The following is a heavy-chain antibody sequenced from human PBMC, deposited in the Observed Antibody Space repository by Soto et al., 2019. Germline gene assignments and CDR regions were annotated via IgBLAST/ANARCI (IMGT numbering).Heavy chain of an antibody. D-gene: IGHD6-13*01. Sequence: PSETLSLTCTVSGGSISSGGYYWSWIRQHPGKGLEWIGYIYYSGSTYYNPSLKSRVTISVDTSKNQFSLKLSSVTAADTAVYYCARGSGIAAAGTKDYWGQGTLVTVSS. CDR2: IYYSGST. CDR3: ARGSGIAAAGTKDY. CDR1: GGSISSGGYY. V-gene: IGHV4-31*03. J-gene: IGHJ4*02.